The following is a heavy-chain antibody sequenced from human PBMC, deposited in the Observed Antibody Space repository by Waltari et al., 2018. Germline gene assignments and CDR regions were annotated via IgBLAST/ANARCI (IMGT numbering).Heavy chain of an antibody. J-gene: IGHJ4*02. D-gene: IGHD6-19*01. Sequence: VQLVESGGVVVQLGGSLRLSWAASGFPFEDHSIALARQAPGKGLEWVSLISWDGGSTYYADSVKGRFTISRDNSKNSLYLQMNSLRAEDTALYYCAKPYSSGWSVFDYWGQGTLVTVSS. CDR2: ISWDGGST. V-gene: IGHV3-43D*03. CDR1: GFPFEDHS. CDR3: AKPYSSGWSVFDY.